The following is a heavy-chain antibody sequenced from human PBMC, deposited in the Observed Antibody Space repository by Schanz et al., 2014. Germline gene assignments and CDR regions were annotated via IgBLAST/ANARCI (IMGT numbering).Heavy chain of an antibody. Sequence: EVRLVESGGGLVKPGGSLRLSCAASGFTFSSYSMSWVRQAPGKGLGWVANIKQDESERSYVDSVQGRFTISRDNAKNSLYLQMNSLTAEDTALYYCGKDPHKDYGGKPQTLDMWGQGTMVTVSS. CDR1: GFTFSSYS. V-gene: IGHV3-7*01. CDR3: GKDPHKDYGGKPQTLDM. CDR2: IKQDESER. D-gene: IGHD4-17*01. J-gene: IGHJ3*02.